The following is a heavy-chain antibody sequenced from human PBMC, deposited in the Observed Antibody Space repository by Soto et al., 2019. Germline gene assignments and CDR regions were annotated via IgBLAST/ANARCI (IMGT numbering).Heavy chain of an antibody. CDR3: TRSRRSILMVYGFGGMDV. CDR1: GFTVGSHG. V-gene: IGHV3-23*01. Sequence: GGSLRLSCAASGFTVGSHGMSWVRQAPGNGLEWVSSISGSGDGTYYGDSVKGRFTISRDSSSSTLYLQMDNLRGEDTAVYFCTRSRRSILMVYGFGGMDVWGQGTTVTVSS. D-gene: IGHD2-8*01. CDR2: ISGSGDGT. J-gene: IGHJ6*01.